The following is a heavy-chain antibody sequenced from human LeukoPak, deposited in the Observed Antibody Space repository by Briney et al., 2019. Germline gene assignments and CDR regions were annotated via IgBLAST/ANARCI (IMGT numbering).Heavy chain of an antibody. CDR3: ARDIVVVPAANYYYYGMDV. CDR1: GYTFTSYG. V-gene: IGHV1-18*04. CDR2: ISAYNGNT. J-gene: IGHJ6*04. D-gene: IGHD2-2*01. Sequence: ASVKVSCKASGYTFTSYGISWMRQAPGQGLEWMGWISAYNGNTNYAQKLQGRVTMTTDTSTSTAYMELRSLRSDDTAVYYCARDIVVVPAANYYYYGMDVWGKGTTVTVSS.